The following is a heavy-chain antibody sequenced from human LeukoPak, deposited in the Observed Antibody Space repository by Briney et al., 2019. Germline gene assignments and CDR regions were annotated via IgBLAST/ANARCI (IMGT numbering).Heavy chain of an antibody. Sequence: SETLSLTCTVSGDITHYWGWIRQPPGKGLECIGSIYFSGSTYYNPSLKSRVTISVDTSKNQFSLKLSSVTAADTAVYYCARDRYGDYVWGQGTLVTVSS. CDR1: GDITHY. V-gene: IGHV4-39*07. CDR3: ARDRYGDYV. CDR2: IYFSGST. D-gene: IGHD4-17*01. J-gene: IGHJ4*02.